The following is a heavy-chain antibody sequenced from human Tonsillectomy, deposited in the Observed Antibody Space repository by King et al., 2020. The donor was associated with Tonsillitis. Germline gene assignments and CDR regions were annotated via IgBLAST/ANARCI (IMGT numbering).Heavy chain of an antibody. CDR3: ATLGYALNAFDI. J-gene: IGHJ3*02. CDR1: EFTVSSNY. Sequence: VQLVESGGGLIQPGGSLRLSCAASEFTVSSNYMSWVRQAPGKGLEWVSLIYSGGSTYYADSVKGRFTISRDSSKNTLFLQMNSLRAEDTAVYYCATLGYALNAFDIWGQGTMVTVSS. D-gene: IGHD1-1*01. CDR2: IYSGGST. V-gene: IGHV3-53*01.